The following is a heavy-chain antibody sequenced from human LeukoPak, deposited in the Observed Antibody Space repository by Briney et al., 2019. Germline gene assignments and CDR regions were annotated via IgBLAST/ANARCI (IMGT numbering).Heavy chain of an antibody. CDR3: ARERIRAAVTGWFDS. CDR1: GFTFSDYD. D-gene: IGHD2-15*01. CDR2: ISSSGGIM. Sequence: PGGSLRLSCAASGFTFSDYDMSWIRQAPGKGLEWVAKISSSGGIMYYADSLKGRFSISRDNAQESLYLQMTSLRAEDAALYYCARERIRAAVTGWFDSWGQGTLVTVSS. V-gene: IGHV3-11*04. J-gene: IGHJ5*01.